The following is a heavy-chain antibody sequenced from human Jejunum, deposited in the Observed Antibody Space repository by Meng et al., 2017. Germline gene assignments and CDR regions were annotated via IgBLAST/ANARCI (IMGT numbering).Heavy chain of an antibody. CDR1: GDSVSSNSAG. CDR3: AGGGLVRSTRGYFDY. J-gene: IGHJ4*02. CDR2: TYYRSKWYI. D-gene: IGHD1-26*01. V-gene: IGHV6-1*01. Sequence: QIQVQQSGPGLVKPSQTLSLTFSISGDSVSSNSAGWNWIRQSPSRGLEWLGRTYYRSKWYIDYAVSVKSRITINPDTSKNQFSLHLNSVTPEDTAVYYCAGGGLVRSTRGYFDYWGQGTLVTVSS.